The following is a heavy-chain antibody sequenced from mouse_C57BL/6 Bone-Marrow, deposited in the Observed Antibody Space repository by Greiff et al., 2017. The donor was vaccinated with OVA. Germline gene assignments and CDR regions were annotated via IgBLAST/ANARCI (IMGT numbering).Heavy chain of an antibody. Sequence: EVKLVESGGGLVQPGGSLSLSCAASGFTFTDYYMSWVRQPPGKALEWLGFIRNKANGYTTEYSASVKGRFTISRDNSQSILYLQMNARRAEDSATYYCARSSLYGSSLYYAMDYWGKGTSVTVSS. CDR3: ARSSLYGSSLYYAMDY. J-gene: IGHJ4*01. CDR1: GFTFTDYY. CDR2: IRNKANGYTT. V-gene: IGHV7-3*01. D-gene: IGHD1-1*01.